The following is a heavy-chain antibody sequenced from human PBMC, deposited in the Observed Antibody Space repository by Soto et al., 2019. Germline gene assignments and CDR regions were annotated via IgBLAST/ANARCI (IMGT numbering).Heavy chain of an antibody. CDR1: GYTFTSYA. J-gene: IGHJ6*02. Sequence: QVQLVQSGAEEKKPGASVKVSCKASGYTFTSYAMHWVRQAPGQRLEWMGWINAGNGNTKYSQKSQGRVTITRDTSASTAYMELSSMRSEDTEVYCARDASYYGMDVWGQGTTVTVSS. CDR3: ARDASYYGMDV. CDR2: INAGNGNT. V-gene: IGHV1-3*05.